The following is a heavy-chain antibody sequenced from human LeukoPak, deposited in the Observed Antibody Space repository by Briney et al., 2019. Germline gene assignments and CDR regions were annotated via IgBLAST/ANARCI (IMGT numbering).Heavy chain of an antibody. CDR1: GGSISSYY. V-gene: IGHV4-4*07. CDR3: ARQREYSSSFVYLDY. CDR2: IYTSGST. Sequence: PSETLSLTCTVSGGSISSYYWSWIRQPAGKGLEWIGRIYTSGSTNYNPSLKSRVTMSVDTSKNQFSLKLSSVTAADTAVYYCARQREYSSSFVYLDYWGQGTLVTVSS. D-gene: IGHD6-6*01. J-gene: IGHJ4*02.